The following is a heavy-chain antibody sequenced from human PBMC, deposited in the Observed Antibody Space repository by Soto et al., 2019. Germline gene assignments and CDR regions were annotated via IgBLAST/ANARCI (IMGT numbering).Heavy chain of an antibody. CDR2: TYYRSKWYN. Sequence: SQTLSLTCAISGDSVSSNSAAWNWIRQSPSRGLEWLGRTYYRSKWYNDYAVSVKSRITINPDTSKNQFSLQLNSVTPEDTAVYYCARVGLWFGELFPSPMRGFDYWGQGTLVTVSS. CDR3: ARVGLWFGELFPSPMRGFDY. D-gene: IGHD3-10*01. J-gene: IGHJ4*02. CDR1: GDSVSSNSAA. V-gene: IGHV6-1*01.